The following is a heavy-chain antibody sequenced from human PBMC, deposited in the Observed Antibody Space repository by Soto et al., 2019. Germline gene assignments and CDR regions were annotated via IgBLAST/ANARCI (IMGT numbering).Heavy chain of an antibody. Sequence: EVQLVESGGGLVQPGGSLRLSCAASGFTFTDYWMHWVRQAPGKGLVWVSRVRGDGNSINSAESVGGRFIISRDNAKTTLYLQMSSLRVEDRAVYYCARGVRGPYGFDVWGQAKMVTVSS. D-gene: IGHD3-10*01. J-gene: IGHJ3*01. V-gene: IGHV3-74*01. CDR2: VRGDGNSI. CDR1: GFTFTDYW. CDR3: ARGVRGPYGFDV.